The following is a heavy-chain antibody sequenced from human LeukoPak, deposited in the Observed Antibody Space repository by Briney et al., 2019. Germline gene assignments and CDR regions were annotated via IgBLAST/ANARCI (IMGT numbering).Heavy chain of an antibody. CDR1: GGTFSSYA. CDR3: ARDRRITIFGVVTHPGYWYFDL. CDR2: IIPIFGTA. V-gene: IGHV1-69*05. J-gene: IGHJ2*01. D-gene: IGHD3-3*01. Sequence: SVKVSCKASGGTFSSYAISWVRQAPGQGLEWMGGIIPIFGTANYAQKFQGRVTITTDESTSTAYMELSSLRSEDTAVYYCARDRRITIFGVVTHPGYWYFDLWGRGTLVTVSS.